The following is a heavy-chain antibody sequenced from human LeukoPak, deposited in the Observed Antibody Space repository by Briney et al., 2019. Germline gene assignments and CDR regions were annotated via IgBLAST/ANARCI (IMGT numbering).Heavy chain of an antibody. Sequence: GRSLRLSCAASGFIFSSYAMHWVRQAPGKGLEWVAVISYDGSNKYYADSVKGRFTISRDNSKNTLYLQMNSLRAEDTAVYYCARGPYCSSTSCYTYYYYYYMDVWGKGTTVTVSS. J-gene: IGHJ6*03. V-gene: IGHV3-30*01. D-gene: IGHD2-2*01. CDR1: GFIFSSYA. CDR3: ARGPYCSSTSCYTYYYYYYMDV. CDR2: ISYDGSNK.